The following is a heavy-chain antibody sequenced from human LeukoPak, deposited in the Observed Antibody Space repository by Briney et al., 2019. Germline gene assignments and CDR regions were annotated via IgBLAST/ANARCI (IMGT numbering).Heavy chain of an antibody. CDR1: GFTFSDYY. D-gene: IGHD5-12*01. V-gene: IGHV3-11*01. CDR3: ARDRSGYARYYGMDV. CDR2: ISSNISTT. J-gene: IGHJ6*02. Sequence: GGSLRLSCAASGFTFSDYYMSWIRRAPGKGLEWVSSISSNISTTYYADSVKGRFTISRDNAKNSLYLQMNSLRVEDTAVYYCARDRSGYARYYGMDVWGRGTTVTVSS.